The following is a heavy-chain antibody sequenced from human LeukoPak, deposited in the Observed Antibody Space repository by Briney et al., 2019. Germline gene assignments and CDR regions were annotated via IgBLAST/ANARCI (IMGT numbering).Heavy chain of an antibody. Sequence: SETLSLTCTVSGGSISSSSYYWGWIRQPPGKGLEWIGSIYYSGSTSYNPSLKSRVTISVDTSKNQFSLKLSSVTAADTAVYFCAGDYGDNYFDYWGQGTLVTVSS. CDR2: IYYSGST. CDR3: AGDYGDNYFDY. D-gene: IGHD4-17*01. J-gene: IGHJ4*02. V-gene: IGHV4-39*07. CDR1: GGSISSSSYY.